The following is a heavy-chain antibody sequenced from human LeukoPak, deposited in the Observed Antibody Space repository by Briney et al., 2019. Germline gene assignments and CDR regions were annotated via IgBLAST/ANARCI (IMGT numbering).Heavy chain of an antibody. J-gene: IGHJ4*02. CDR2: IYHSGST. CDR3: ARTTSSGWYSVFDY. CDR1: GYSISSGYY. V-gene: IGHV4-38-2*01. D-gene: IGHD6-19*01. Sequence: SETLSLTCAVSGYSISSGYYWGWIRQPPGKGLEWIGSIYHSGSTYYNPSLKSRVTISVDTSKNQFSLKLSSVTAADTAVYYCARTTSSGWYSVFDYWGQGTLVTVSS.